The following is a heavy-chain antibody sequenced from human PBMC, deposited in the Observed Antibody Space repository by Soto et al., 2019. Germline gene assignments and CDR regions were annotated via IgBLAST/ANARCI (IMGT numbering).Heavy chain of an antibody. Sequence: LETLSLTCTVSGCSIISYYWSWIRQPPGKGLEWIGYIYYSGSTNYNPSLKSRVTISVDTSKNQFSLKLSSVTAADTAVYYCARGFGEFADFFDYWGQGTLVTVSS. D-gene: IGHD3-10*01. J-gene: IGHJ4*02. CDR3: ARGFGEFADFFDY. CDR1: GCSIISYY. CDR2: IYYSGST. V-gene: IGHV4-59*01.